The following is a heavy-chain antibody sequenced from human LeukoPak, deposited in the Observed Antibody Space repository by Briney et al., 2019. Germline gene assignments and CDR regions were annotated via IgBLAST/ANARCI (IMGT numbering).Heavy chain of an antibody. CDR1: GGTFSNYS. J-gene: IGHJ6*02. Sequence: SVKVSCKTSGGTFSNYSISWVRQAPGQGLEWMGRIIPIFGTADYAQKFQGRVTITADESTSTAYMELRSLRSDDTAVYYCARDGDSSSWYYYYGMDVWGQGTTVTVSS. V-gene: IGHV1-69*13. D-gene: IGHD6-13*01. CDR3: ARDGDSSSWYYYYGMDV. CDR2: IIPIFGTA.